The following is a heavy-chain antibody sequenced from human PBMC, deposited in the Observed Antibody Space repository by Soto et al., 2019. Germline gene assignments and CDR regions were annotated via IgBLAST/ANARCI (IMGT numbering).Heavy chain of an antibody. CDR1: GYTFTGYY. J-gene: IGHJ6*02. D-gene: IGHD1-1*01. CDR3: ARDRAALEGYYYGMDV. V-gene: IGHV1-2*02. Sequence: ASVKVSCKASGYTFTGYYMHWVRQAPGQGLEWMGWINPNSGGTNYAQKFQGRVTTTRDTSISTAYMELSRLRSGDTAVYYCARDRAALEGYYYGMDVWGQGTTVTVSS. CDR2: INPNSGGT.